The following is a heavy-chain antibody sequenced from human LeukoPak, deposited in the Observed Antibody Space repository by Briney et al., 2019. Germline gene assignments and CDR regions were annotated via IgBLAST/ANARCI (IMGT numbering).Heavy chain of an antibody. Sequence: ASAKVSCKASGYTFTGYYMHWVRQAPGQGLEWMGWINPNSGGTNYAQKFQGWVTMTRDTSISTAYMELSRLRSDDTAVYYCAVPYYYDSSGLDAFDIWGQGTMVTVSS. CDR3: AVPYYYDSSGLDAFDI. V-gene: IGHV1-2*04. CDR2: INPNSGGT. CDR1: GYTFTGYY. J-gene: IGHJ3*02. D-gene: IGHD3-22*01.